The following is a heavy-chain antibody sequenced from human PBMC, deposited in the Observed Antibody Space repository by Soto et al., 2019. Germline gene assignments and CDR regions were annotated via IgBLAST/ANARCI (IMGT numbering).Heavy chain of an antibody. J-gene: IGHJ6*03. CDR1: GFTFSSYA. CDR2: ISYDGSNK. D-gene: IGHD3-10*01. Sequence: GGSLRLSCAASGFTFSSYAMHWVRQAPGKGLEWVAVISYDGSNKYYADSVKGRFTISRDNSKNTLYLQMNSLRAEDTAVYYCARGPLYGSENYYYYYIDVWGKGTSVTVSS. CDR3: ARGPLYGSENYYYYYIDV. V-gene: IGHV3-30*04.